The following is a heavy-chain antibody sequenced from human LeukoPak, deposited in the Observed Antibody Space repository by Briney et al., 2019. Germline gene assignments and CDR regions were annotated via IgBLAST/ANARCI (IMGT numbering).Heavy chain of an antibody. Sequence: SVKVSCKASGGTFSSYAISWVRQAPGQGVEWMGVIIPIFGTANYPQKFQGRVTVTADKSTSTAYMELSRLRSEDTAVYYCARVRRIRKERSGYFDYWGQGTLVTVSS. J-gene: IGHJ4*02. V-gene: IGHV1-69*06. D-gene: IGHD1-14*01. CDR2: IIPIFGTA. CDR1: GGTFSSYA. CDR3: ARVRRIRKERSGYFDY.